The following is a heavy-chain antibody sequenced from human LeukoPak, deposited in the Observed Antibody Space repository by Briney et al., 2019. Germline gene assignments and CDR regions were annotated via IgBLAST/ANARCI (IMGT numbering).Heavy chain of an antibody. D-gene: IGHD1-26*01. V-gene: IGHV4-34*09. CDR2: INHSGST. J-gene: IGHJ3*02. CDR3: ARNAVGATNAFDI. Sequence: SETLSLTCAVYGGSFSGYYWSWIRQPPGKGLEWIGEINHSGSTNYNPSLKSRVTISVDTSKNQFSLKLSSVTAADTAVYYCARNAVGATNAFDIWGQGTMVTVSS. CDR1: GGSFSGYY.